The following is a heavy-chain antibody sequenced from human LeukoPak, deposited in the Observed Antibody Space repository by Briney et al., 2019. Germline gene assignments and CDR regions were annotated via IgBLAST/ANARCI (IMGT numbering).Heavy chain of an antibody. Sequence: PGGSLRLSCAASGFTFSSYSMNWVRQAPGKGLEWVSSISSSSSYIYYADSVKGRFTISRDNAKNSLYLQMNSLRAEDTAVYYCARDRPDYDFWSGYYGYWGQGTPVTVSS. CDR1: GFTFSSYS. J-gene: IGHJ4*02. CDR3: ARDRPDYDFWSGYYGY. CDR2: ISSSSSYI. V-gene: IGHV3-21*01. D-gene: IGHD3-3*01.